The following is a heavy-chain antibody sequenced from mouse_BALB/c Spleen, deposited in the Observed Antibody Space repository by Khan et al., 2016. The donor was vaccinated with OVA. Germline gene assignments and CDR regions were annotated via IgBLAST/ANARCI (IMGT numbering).Heavy chain of an antibody. V-gene: IGHV1-7*01. CDR1: GYTFINYW. CDR3: ARRGLRWDFDY. CDR2: INPSTGYT. J-gene: IGHJ2*01. Sequence: QMQLKQSGAELEKPGASVKMSCKASGYTFINYWILWVKQRPGQGLEWIGYINPSTGYTEYNQNFKDKATLTADKSSSTAYMQLSSLTSEDSAVYYCARRGLRWDFDYWGQGTTLTVSS. D-gene: IGHD1-1*01.